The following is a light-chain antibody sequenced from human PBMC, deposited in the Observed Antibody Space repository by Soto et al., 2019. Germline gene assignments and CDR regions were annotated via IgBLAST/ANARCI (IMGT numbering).Light chain of an antibody. Sequence: EIVLTQSPGTLSFSPVERSTLSCRASQSVSSDYLVWYQQKPGQAPRLLIYGASRRATGIPDRFSGSGSGTDFILTISSLEPEDFAIYYCQQRTNWPPAFGQGTRLEIK. CDR3: QQRTNWPPA. V-gene: IGKV3D-20*02. J-gene: IGKJ5*01. CDR1: QSVSSDY. CDR2: GAS.